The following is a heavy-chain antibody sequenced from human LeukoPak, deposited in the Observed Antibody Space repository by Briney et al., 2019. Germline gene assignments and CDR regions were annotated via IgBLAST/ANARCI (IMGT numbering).Heavy chain of an antibody. CDR1: GGSFSGYY. CDR3: ARGRGYVLRFLEWLF. J-gene: IGHJ4*02. D-gene: IGHD3-3*01. CDR2: INHSGST. Sequence: SETLSLTCAVYGGSFSGYYWSWIRQPPGKGLEWIGEINHSGSTNYNPSLKSRVTISVDTSKSQFSLKLSSVTAADTAVYYCARGRGYVLRFLEWLFWGQGTLVTVSS. V-gene: IGHV4-34*01.